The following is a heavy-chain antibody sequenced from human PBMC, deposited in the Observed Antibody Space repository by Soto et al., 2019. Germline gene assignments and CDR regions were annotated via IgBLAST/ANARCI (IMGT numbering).Heavy chain of an antibody. D-gene: IGHD1-7*01. CDR1: GLTFSNYA. V-gene: IGHV3-23*01. CDR3: AKNQERELPRVIDF. CDR2: MSGSSSTT. J-gene: IGHJ4*02. Sequence: GGSLRLSCATSGLTFSNYAMSWVRQAPGGGLEWVSSMSGSSSTTYYADSVRGRFTISRYRSKNTLYLQMSSLRAEDTALYYCAKNQERELPRVIDFWGQGTLVTVSS.